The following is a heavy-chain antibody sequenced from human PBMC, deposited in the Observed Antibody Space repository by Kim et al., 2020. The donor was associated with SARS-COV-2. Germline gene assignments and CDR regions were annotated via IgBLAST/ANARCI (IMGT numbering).Heavy chain of an antibody. CDR2: IHAGNGNT. CDR3: ARDQGLEMGYYGMDV. D-gene: IGHD1-1*01. Sequence: ASVKVSCKASGYTFTSYAMHWVRQAPGQRLEWMGWIHAGNGNTKYSQKFQGRVTITRDTSASTAYMELSSLRSEDTAVYYCARDQGLEMGYYGMDVWGQGTTVTVSS. CDR1: GYTFTSYA. V-gene: IGHV1-3*01. J-gene: IGHJ6*02.